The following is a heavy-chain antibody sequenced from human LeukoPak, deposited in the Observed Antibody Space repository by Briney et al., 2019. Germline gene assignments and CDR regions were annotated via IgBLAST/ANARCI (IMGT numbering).Heavy chain of an antibody. CDR3: VRDRELNY. Sequence: SETLSLTCTVSGGSISIYYWSWIRQPPGKGLEWLGYTYNSGSTLYNPSLKSRVTISVDTSRNEFSLRLTSVTAADAAVYYCVRDRELNYWGQGTLVTVSS. V-gene: IGHV4-59*01. J-gene: IGHJ4*02. CDR1: GGSISIYY. CDR2: TYNSGST. D-gene: IGHD3-10*01.